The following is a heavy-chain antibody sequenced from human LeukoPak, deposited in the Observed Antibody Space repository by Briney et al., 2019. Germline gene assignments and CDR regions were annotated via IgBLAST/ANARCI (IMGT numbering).Heavy chain of an antibody. CDR2: INPSGGST. D-gene: IGHD6-13*01. V-gene: IGHV1-46*01. CDR3: AREREQQLGLWYYYYMDV. Sequence: GASVKVSCKASGYTFTSYYMHWVRQAPGRGLEWMGIINPSGGSTSYAQKFQGRVTMTRDTSTSTVYMELSSLRSEDTAVYYCAREREQQLGLWYYYYMDVWGKGTTVTVSS. J-gene: IGHJ6*03. CDR1: GYTFTSYY.